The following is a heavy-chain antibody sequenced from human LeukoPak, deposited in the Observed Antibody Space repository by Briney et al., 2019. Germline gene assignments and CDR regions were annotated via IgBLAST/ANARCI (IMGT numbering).Heavy chain of an antibody. V-gene: IGHV1-18*01. J-gene: IGHJ4*02. Sequence: ASVKVSCKASGYTFTSYDINWVRQATGQGLEWMGWMNPNSGNTNYAQKLQGRVTMTTDTSTSTAYMELRSLRSDDTAVYYCARDRWELRGFDYWGQGTLVTVSS. CDR1: GYTFTSYD. CDR2: MNPNSGNT. CDR3: ARDRWELRGFDY. D-gene: IGHD1-26*01.